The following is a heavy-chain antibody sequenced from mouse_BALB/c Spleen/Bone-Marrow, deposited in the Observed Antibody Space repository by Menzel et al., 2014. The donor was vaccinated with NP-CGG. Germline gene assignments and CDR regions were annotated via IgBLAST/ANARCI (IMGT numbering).Heavy chain of an antibody. V-gene: IGHV7-3*02. CDR2: IRNKANGYTT. Sequence: EVMLVESGGGLVQPGGSLRLSCATSGFTFTDYYMSWVRQPPGKALEWLGFIRNKANGYTTEYSASVKGRFTISRDNSQSILYLKMNTLRTEDSATYYCARDDYYAMDYWGQGTPGTVSS. CDR1: GFTFTDYY. CDR3: ARDDYYAMDY. J-gene: IGHJ4*01.